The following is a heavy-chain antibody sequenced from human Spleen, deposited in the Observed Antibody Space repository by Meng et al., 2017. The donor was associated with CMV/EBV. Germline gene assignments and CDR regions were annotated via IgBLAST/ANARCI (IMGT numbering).Heavy chain of an antibody. CDR2: ISSSSSYI. V-gene: IGHV3-21*01. CDR3: ARVYGDYCDY. D-gene: IGHD4-17*01. J-gene: IGHJ4*01. CDR1: GFTFSSYT. Sequence: GESLKISCAASGFTFSSYTMNWVRQAPGKGLEWVSSISSSSSYIYYADSVKGRFTISRDNAKNSLSLQMNSLTAEDTAVYYCARVYGDYCDYWGHGTLVTVSS.